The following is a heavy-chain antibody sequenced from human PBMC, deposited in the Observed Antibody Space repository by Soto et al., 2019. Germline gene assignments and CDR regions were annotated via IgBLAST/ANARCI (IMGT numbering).Heavy chain of an antibody. Sequence: GGSLRLSCAASGFTFSSYAMSWVRQAPGKGLEWVTAISGGGGSTYYADSVKGRFTISRDNSKNTLYLQMNSLRAEDTAVYYCAMGPISSWSGYYSYYGMDVWGQGTTVTVSS. CDR2: ISGGGGST. CDR3: AMGPISSWSGYYSYYGMDV. J-gene: IGHJ6*02. D-gene: IGHD3-3*01. CDR1: GFTFSSYA. V-gene: IGHV3-23*01.